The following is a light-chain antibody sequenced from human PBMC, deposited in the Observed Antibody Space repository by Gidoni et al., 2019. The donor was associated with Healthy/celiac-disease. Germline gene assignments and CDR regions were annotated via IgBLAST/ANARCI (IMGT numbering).Light chain of an antibody. CDR3: LQRSNSWT. V-gene: IGKV3-11*01. J-gene: IGKJ1*01. CDR1: QSVSSY. CDR2: DAS. Sequence: EMVLTQSPATLSLSPGERATLSCRASQSVSSYLAWYKQKPGQAPILLIYDASNRATGIPARFSGSGSGTDFTLTISSLEPEDFAVYYCLQRSNSWTFGQGTKVEI.